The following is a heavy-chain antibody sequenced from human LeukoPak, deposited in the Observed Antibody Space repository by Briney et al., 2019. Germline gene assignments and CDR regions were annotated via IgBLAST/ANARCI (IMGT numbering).Heavy chain of an antibody. CDR1: GFTFSNYA. V-gene: IGHV3-23*01. D-gene: IGHD2-2*01. Sequence: GGSLRLSCAASGFTFSNYAMSWVRQAPGKGREWVSAISDSGGSTYYADPVKGRFIISRDNSKNTLYLQMNSLRAEDTAVYYCAKSDPRNIVVVPAARGLFDYWGQGTLVTVSS. CDR3: AKSDPRNIVVVPAARGLFDY. CDR2: ISDSGGST. J-gene: IGHJ4*02.